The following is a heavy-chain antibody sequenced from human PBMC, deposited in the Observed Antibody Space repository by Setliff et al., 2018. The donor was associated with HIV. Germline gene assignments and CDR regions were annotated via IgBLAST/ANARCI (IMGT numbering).Heavy chain of an antibody. D-gene: IGHD3-10*01. CDR2: INPSGGLT. CDR3: ATGHYGSDSYYSIDH. CDR1: AHPRYYY. V-gene: IGHV1-46*01. Sequence: ASVKVSCKPSAHPRYYYMHWVRQVPGIGLQWMGVINPSGGLTDYPQKFQGRVTMTTDTSTNTIYMRLSSLTPEDTALYYCATGHYGSDSYYSIDHWGQGTLVTVSS. J-gene: IGHJ4*02.